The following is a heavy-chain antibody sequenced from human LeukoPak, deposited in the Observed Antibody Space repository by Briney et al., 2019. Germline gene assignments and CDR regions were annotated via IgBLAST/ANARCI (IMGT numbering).Heavy chain of an antibody. CDR3: ARDNSVRDEAWWFNP. D-gene: IGHD5-24*01. Sequence: SETLSLTCAVSGGSISSSSWWWSWVRQPPGKGLEWIGYIYYSGSTNYNPSLKSRVTISVDTSKNQFSLKLSSVTAADTAVYYCARDNSVRDEAWWFNPWGQGTLVTVSS. CDR1: GGSISSSSWW. CDR2: IYYSGST. J-gene: IGHJ5*02. V-gene: IGHV4-61*01.